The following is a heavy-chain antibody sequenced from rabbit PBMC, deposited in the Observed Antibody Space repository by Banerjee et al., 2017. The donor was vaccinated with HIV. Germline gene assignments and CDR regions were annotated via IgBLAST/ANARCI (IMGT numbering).Heavy chain of an antibody. CDR2: MNAGTSGGS. Sequence: VRQAPGKGLEWIGCMNAGTSGGSYYARWAKGRFTISKTSSITGTLQMTSLTAADTATYFCARDWGAYAGHGYATGWLDLWGQGTLVTV. J-gene: IGHJ5*01. CDR3: ARDWGAYAGHGYATGWLDL. V-gene: IGHV1S40*01. D-gene: IGHD6-1*01.